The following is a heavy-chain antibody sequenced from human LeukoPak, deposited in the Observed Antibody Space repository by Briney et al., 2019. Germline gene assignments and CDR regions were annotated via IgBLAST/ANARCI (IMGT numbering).Heavy chain of an antibody. V-gene: IGHV3-33*01. CDR3: ASSYYDILTGYQELDH. J-gene: IGHJ4*02. D-gene: IGHD3-9*01. CDR1: GSIFSSYG. CDR2: IWYDGSNK. Sequence: PGGSLRLSCAASGSIFSSYGMHWVRQAPGKGLEWVAVIWYDGSNKNYADSVKGRFTISRDNSKNTLYLQMNSLRAEDTAVYYCASSYYDILTGYQELDHWGQGTLVTVSS.